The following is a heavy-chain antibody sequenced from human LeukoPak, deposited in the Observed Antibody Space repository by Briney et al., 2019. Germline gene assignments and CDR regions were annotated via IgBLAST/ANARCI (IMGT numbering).Heavy chain of an antibody. D-gene: IGHD2-2*01. J-gene: IGHJ5*02. CDR1: GYSISSGYY. Sequence: SETLSLTCAVPGYSISSGYYWGWIRQPPGKGLEWIGSIYHSGSTYYNPSLKSRVTISVDTSKNQFSLKLSSVTAADTAVYYCARHIPTIVVVPAARFDPWGQGTLVTVSS. CDR2: IYHSGST. V-gene: IGHV4-38-2*01. CDR3: ARHIPTIVVVPAARFDP.